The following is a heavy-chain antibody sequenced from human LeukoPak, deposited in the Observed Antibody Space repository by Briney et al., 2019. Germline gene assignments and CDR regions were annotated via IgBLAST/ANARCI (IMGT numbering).Heavy chain of an antibody. CDR1: GFTFSSYW. V-gene: IGHV3-7*01. J-gene: IGHJ6*03. CDR3: ARGVDYGDYPYYYYMDV. CDR2: IKQDGSEK. Sequence: PGGSLRLSCAASGFTFSSYWMSWVRQAPGKGLEWVANIKQDGSEKYYVDSVKGRFTISRDNAKNSLYLQMNSLRAEDTAVYYCARGVDYGDYPYYYYMDVWGKGTTVTVSS. D-gene: IGHD4-17*01.